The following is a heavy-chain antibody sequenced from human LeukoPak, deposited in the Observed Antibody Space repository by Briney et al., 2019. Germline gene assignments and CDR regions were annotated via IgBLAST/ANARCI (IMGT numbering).Heavy chain of an antibody. CDR1: GFTFSSYA. D-gene: IGHD3-3*01. Sequence: PGGSLRLSCAASGFTFSSYAMSWVRQAPGKGLEWVSAISDGSGGSTYYADSVKGRFTISRDNSKNTLYLQMNSLRAEDTAVYYCAKDSTGHYFTIFGVVIKAGDAFDIWGQGTMVTVSS. J-gene: IGHJ3*02. V-gene: IGHV3-23*01. CDR3: AKDSTGHYFTIFGVVIKAGDAFDI. CDR2: ISDGSGGST.